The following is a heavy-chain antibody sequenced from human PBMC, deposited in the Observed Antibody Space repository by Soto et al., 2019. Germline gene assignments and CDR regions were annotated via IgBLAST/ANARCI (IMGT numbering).Heavy chain of an antibody. CDR2: IGATDLST. J-gene: IGHJ4*02. D-gene: IGHD1-1*01. V-gene: IGHV3-23*01. CDR3: VTHPWNY. Sequence: GGSLRLSCAVSGLTFSSLDLSWVRQTPGKGLEWVSAIGATDLSTHYADSVRGRFTISRDDSKNTLFLQMNSLSAEDTAIYYCVTHPWNYWGQGTLVTVSS. CDR1: GLTFSSLD.